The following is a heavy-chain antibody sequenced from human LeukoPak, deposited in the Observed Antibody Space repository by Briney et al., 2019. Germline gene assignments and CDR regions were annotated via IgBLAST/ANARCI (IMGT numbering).Heavy chain of an antibody. CDR3: ARVGPNSSSWSPHGLNRFDP. Sequence: SQTLSLTCAVSGGSISSGGYSWSWIRQPPGKGLEWIGYIYHSGSTYYNPSLKSRVTISVDRSKNQFSLKLSSVTAADTAVYYCARVGPNSSSWSPHGLNRFDPWGQGTLVTVSS. D-gene: IGHD6-13*01. CDR1: GGSISSGGYS. J-gene: IGHJ5*02. CDR2: IYHSGST. V-gene: IGHV4-30-2*01.